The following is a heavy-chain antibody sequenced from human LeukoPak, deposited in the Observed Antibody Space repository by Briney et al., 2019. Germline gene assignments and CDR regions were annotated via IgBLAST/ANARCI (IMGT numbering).Heavy chain of an antibody. J-gene: IGHJ6*02. CDR3: ARGGGALYGMDV. D-gene: IGHD2-21*01. V-gene: IGHV3-23*01. CDR1: GFTFSSYA. CDR2: ISGSGGST. Sequence: GGSLRLSCAASGFTFSSYAMSWVRQAPGKGLEWVSAISGSGGSTYYADSVKGRFTISRDSSKNTLYLQMNGLRAEDTAVYYCARGGGALYGMDVWGQGTTVTVSS.